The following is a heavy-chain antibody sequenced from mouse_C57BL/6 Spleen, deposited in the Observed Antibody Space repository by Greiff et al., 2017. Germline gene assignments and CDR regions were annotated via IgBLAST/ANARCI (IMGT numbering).Heavy chain of an antibody. CDR2: IDPSDSYT. Sequence: QVQLQQPGAELVMPGASVKLSCKASGYTFTSYWMHWVKQRPGQGLEWIGEIDPSDSYTNYNQKFKGKSTLTVDKSSSTAYMQLSSLTSEDSAVYYCARDLGSSRFADWGQGTLVTVSA. CDR1: GYTFTSYW. V-gene: IGHV1-69*01. CDR3: ARDLGSSRFAD. J-gene: IGHJ3*01. D-gene: IGHD1-1*01.